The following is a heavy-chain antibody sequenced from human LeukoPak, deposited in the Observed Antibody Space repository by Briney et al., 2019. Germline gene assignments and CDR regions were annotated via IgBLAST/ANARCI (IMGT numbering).Heavy chain of an antibody. CDR1: GGSFSSGSYY. J-gene: IGHJ4*02. V-gene: IGHV4-39*07. CDR3: ARAPLSGSYLFDY. CDR2: IYYSGST. Sequence: SETLSLTCTVSGGSFSSGSYYWGWIRQPPGKGLEWIGSIYYSGSTYYNPSLKSRVTISVDTSKNQFSLKLSSVTAADTAVYYCARAPLSGSYLFDYWGQGTLVTVSS. D-gene: IGHD1-26*01.